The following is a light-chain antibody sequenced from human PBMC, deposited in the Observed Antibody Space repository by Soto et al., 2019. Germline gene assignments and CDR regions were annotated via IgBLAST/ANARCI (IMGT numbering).Light chain of an antibody. CDR1: SSNIGSNY. CDR2: RNN. J-gene: IGLJ3*02. CDR3: AAWDDSLSGPGV. Sequence: QSVLTQPRSASGTPGQRVTISCSGSSSNIGSNYVYWYQQLPGTAPKLLIYRNNQRPSGVPDRFSGSKSGTSASLAISGLRSEDEADSYCAAWDDSLSGPGVFGGGTKLTVL. V-gene: IGLV1-47*01.